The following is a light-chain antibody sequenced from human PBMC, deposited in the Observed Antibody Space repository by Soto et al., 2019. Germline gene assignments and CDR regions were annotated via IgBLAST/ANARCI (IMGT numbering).Light chain of an antibody. J-gene: IGKJ1*01. Sequence: DIQMTQSPSSVSASIGDRVTITCRASQDIGRRLAWFQQKPGKAPKYLIQAASSLQGGVPSTFSGSGSGTDFTLTINTLHPEDFATYYFLQVYSFPRTFGQGTKVEIK. CDR3: LQVYSFPRT. CDR2: AAS. CDR1: QDIGRR. V-gene: IGKV1-12*01.